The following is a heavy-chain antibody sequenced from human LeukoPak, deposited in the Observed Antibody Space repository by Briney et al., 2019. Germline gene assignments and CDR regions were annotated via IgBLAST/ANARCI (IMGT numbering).Heavy chain of an antibody. Sequence: GRSLRLSCAASGFTFDDYAMHWVRRAPGKGLEWVSSISSSSSYIYYADSVKGRFTISRDNAKNSLYLQMNSLRAEDTAVYYCARVRSAANYFDYWGQGALVTVSS. D-gene: IGHD2-2*01. J-gene: IGHJ4*02. CDR3: ARVRSAANYFDY. V-gene: IGHV3-21*01. CDR2: ISSSSSYI. CDR1: GFTFDDYA.